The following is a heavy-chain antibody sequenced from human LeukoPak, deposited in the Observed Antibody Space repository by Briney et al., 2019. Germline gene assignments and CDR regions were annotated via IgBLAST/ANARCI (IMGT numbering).Heavy chain of an antibody. J-gene: IGHJ4*02. CDR3: ARVGWAAPRVHFDS. CDR2: INPNSGGT. D-gene: IGHD6-25*01. Sequence: ASVRVSCKASGYTFSDYYMHWVRQAPGQGLEWMGWINPNSGGTHYAQKFQGRVTMTRDTSISTAYMELSRLRSDDTAVYYCARVGWAAPRVHFDSWGQGTLLTVSS. V-gene: IGHV1-2*02. CDR1: GYTFSDYY.